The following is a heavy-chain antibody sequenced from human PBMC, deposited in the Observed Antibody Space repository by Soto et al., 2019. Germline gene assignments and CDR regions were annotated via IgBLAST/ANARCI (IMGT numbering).Heavy chain of an antibody. J-gene: IGHJ3*01. V-gene: IGHV2-70*17. CDR1: GFSLSTNAMC. CDR2: IDWDGDK. CDR3: ARMPARSGNNHHDAFDF. D-gene: IGHD1-26*01. Sequence: VSGPTLVNPTQTLTLTCTFSGFSLSTNAMCVSWIRQSPGKALEWLARIDWDGDKLYNTSLRTRLTISKDTSKNQVVLTMTNMDPLDTGTYYCARMPARSGNNHHDAFDFWGPGTMVTVSS.